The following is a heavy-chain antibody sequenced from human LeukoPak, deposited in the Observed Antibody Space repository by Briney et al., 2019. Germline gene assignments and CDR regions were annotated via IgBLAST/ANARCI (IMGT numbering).Heavy chain of an antibody. CDR2: INPNSGGT. CDR3: ARAHRGGSLRYFDWSPSY. J-gene: IGHJ4*01. D-gene: IGHD3-9*01. V-gene: IGHV1-2*02. Sequence: GASVKVSCKASGYTFTGYYMHWVRQAPGQGLEWMGWINPNSGGTNYAQKFQGRVTMTRDTSISTAYMELSRLRSDDTAVYYCARAHRGGSLRYFDWSPSYWGHGTLVTVSS. CDR1: GYTFTGYY.